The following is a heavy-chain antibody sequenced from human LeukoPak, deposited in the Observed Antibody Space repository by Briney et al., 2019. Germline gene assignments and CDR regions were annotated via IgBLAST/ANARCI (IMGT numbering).Heavy chain of an antibody. CDR2: ISGSGGST. CDR1: GFTFSSYG. V-gene: IGHV3-23*01. Sequence: GGSLRLSCTASGFTFSSYGMSWVRQAPGKGLEWVSGISGSGGSTYYADSVKGRFTISRDNSKNTLYLQMNSLRAEDTAVYYCAKENWYLYNNNWYKTWFDPWGQGTLVTVSS. CDR3: AKENWYLYNNNWYKTWFDP. J-gene: IGHJ5*02. D-gene: IGHD6-13*01.